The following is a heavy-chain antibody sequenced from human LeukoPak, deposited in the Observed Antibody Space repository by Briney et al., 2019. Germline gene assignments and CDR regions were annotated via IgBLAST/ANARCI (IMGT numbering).Heavy chain of an antibody. V-gene: IGHV3-7*01. CDR2: IKQDGSEK. Sequence: GGSLRLSCVASGFTFSSYWMSWVRQAPGKGLEWVANIKQDGSEKYYVDSVKGRFTISRDNAKNSLYLQMNSLRAEDTAVYYCARVGPLVVPAGGFDYWGQGTLVTVSS. D-gene: IGHD2-2*01. J-gene: IGHJ4*02. CDR1: GFTFSSYW. CDR3: ARVGPLVVPAGGFDY.